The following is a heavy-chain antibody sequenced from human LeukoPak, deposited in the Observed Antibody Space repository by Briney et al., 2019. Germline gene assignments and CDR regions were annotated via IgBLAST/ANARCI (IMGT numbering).Heavy chain of an antibody. CDR1: GGTFSSYA. Sequence: ASVKVSCKASGGTFSSYAISWVRQAPGQGLEWMGGIIPIFGTANYAQKFQGRVTITTDESTSTAYMELSSLRSEDTAVYYCARECLCRSTSCYTTGYFDYWGQGTLVTVSS. V-gene: IGHV1-69*05. CDR3: ARECLCRSTSCYTTGYFDY. J-gene: IGHJ4*02. D-gene: IGHD2-2*02. CDR2: IIPIFGTA.